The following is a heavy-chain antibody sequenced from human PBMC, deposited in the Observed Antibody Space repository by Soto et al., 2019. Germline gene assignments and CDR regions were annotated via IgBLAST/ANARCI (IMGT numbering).Heavy chain of an antibody. CDR1: GFSLSTSW. CDR3: ARVGWTSLTFFDY. Sequence: PGGSLRLSCTASGFSLSTSWMTWVRQAPGKGLEWVANIMQDGSDKYYVDSVKGRFTISRDNAKNSLYLQMTSLRAEDTAVYYCARVGWTSLTFFDYWGQGTLVTVSS. CDR2: IMQDGSDK. V-gene: IGHV3-7*01. J-gene: IGHJ4*02. D-gene: IGHD4-17*01.